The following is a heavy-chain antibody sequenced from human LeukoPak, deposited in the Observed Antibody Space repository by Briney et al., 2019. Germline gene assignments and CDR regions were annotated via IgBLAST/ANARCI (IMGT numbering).Heavy chain of an antibody. D-gene: IGHD1-26*01. Sequence: GGSLRLSCAASGFTFSNYGMHWVRQAPGKGLEWVAMIWFDGTNKYYADSVKGRLTISRDNSKNTLFLQMNSLRAEDTAVYYCARGGSGSYLDYWGQGTLVTVSS. CDR1: GFTFSNYG. CDR3: ARGGSGSYLDY. CDR2: IWFDGTNK. V-gene: IGHV3-33*01. J-gene: IGHJ4*02.